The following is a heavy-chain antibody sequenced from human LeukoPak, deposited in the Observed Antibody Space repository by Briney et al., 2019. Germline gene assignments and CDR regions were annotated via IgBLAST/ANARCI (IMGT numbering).Heavy chain of an antibody. V-gene: IGHV3-33*01. CDR1: GFTFSSHG. D-gene: IGHD3-16*01. Sequence: PGRSLRLSCAASGFTFSSHGMHWVRQAPGKGLEWVAVIWYDGSNKYYAESVKGRFTIYRVNSKNTLYMQMNSLRAEDTAVYYCASVSPLTAPYYYYGMDVWGQGTTVTVSS. J-gene: IGHJ6*02. CDR3: ASVSPLTAPYYYYGMDV. CDR2: IWYDGSNK.